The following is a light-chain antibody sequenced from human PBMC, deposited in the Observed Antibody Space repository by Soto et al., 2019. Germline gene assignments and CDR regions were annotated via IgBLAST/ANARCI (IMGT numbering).Light chain of an antibody. CDR3: LQSIELPWT. V-gene: IGKV2D-29*01. J-gene: IGKJ1*01. Sequence: DIVMTQTPLSLSVTPGQPASISCKSSQSLLHSDGKTSFYWYLQKPGQPPQLLIYEVSNRFSGVREMFSGSGSGRDFTMKISRVEAEDVWVYSCLQSIELPWTFGQGTKVEIK. CDR2: EVS. CDR1: QSLLHSDGKTS.